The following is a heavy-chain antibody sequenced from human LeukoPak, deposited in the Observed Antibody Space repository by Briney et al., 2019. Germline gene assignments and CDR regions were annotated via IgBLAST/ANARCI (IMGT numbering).Heavy chain of an antibody. CDR3: ARDGGYSSSLYFTVTQWFDP. CDR1: GFSFSSSW. Sequence: GGSLRLSCAAYGFSFSSSWMGWVRQAPGEGRGWVANIKHDGSEKYYVDSVKGRFTISRDNAKNSLYLQMNSLRAEDTAVYYCARDGGYSSSLYFTVTQWFDPWGEGTLVTVSS. CDR2: IKHDGSEK. J-gene: IGHJ5*02. D-gene: IGHD6-13*01. V-gene: IGHV3-7*01.